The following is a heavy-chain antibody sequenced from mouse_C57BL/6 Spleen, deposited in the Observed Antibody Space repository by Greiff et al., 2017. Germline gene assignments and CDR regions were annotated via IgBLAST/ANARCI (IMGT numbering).Heavy chain of an antibody. V-gene: IGHV1-72*01. J-gene: IGHJ4*01. CDR1: GYTFTSYW. D-gene: IGHD1-1*01. Sequence: QVQLQQPGAELVKPGASVKLSCKASGYTFTSYWMHWVKQRPGRGLEWIGRIDPNSGGTKYNEKFKGKATLTVDKPSSTAYMQLSSLTSEDSAVYYCASDYCGSSPHYAMDYWGQGTSVTVSS. CDR3: ASDYCGSSPHYAMDY. CDR2: IDPNSGGT.